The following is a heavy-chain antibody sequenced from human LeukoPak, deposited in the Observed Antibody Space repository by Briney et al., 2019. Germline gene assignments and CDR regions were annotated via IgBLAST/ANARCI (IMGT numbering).Heavy chain of an antibody. CDR2: INPNSGGT. Sequence: ASVKASCKASGYTFTGYYMHWVRQAPGQGLEWMGWINPNSGGTKTAQTFQGRVTMTRDTSISTAYMELSRLRSDDTAVYFCARSVVAGSGNFDYWGQGTLVTVSS. J-gene: IGHJ4*02. D-gene: IGHD6-19*01. CDR3: ARSVVAGSGNFDY. CDR1: GYTFTGYY. V-gene: IGHV1-2*02.